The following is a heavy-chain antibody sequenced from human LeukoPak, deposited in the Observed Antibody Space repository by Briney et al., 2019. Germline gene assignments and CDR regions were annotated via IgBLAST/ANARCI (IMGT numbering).Heavy chain of an antibody. Sequence: PGGSLRLSCAASGFTFSSYAMSWVRQAPGKGLEWVSAISGSGGSTYYADSVKGRFTISRDNAKNSLYLQMNSLRAEDTAVYYCARSRGYSYGYGDDHWGQGTPVTVSS. CDR3: ARSRGYSYGYGDDH. CDR1: GFTFSSYA. V-gene: IGHV3-23*01. D-gene: IGHD5-18*01. J-gene: IGHJ4*02. CDR2: ISGSGGST.